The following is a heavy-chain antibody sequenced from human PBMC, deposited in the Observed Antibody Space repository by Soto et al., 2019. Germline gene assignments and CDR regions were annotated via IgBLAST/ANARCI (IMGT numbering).Heavy chain of an antibody. J-gene: IGHJ6*02. D-gene: IGHD3-3*01. Sequence: ASVKVSCKVSGYTLTEVSMHWVRQAPGKGLEWMGGFDPEDGETIYAQKFQGRVTMTEDTSTDTAYMELSSLRSEDTAVYYCATDTIFGVVTPRPYYYYGMDVWGQGTTVTVSS. CDR1: GYTLTEVS. CDR2: FDPEDGET. CDR3: ATDTIFGVVTPRPYYYYGMDV. V-gene: IGHV1-24*01.